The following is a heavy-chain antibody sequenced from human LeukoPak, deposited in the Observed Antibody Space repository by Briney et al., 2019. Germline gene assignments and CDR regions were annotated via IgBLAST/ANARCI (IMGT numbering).Heavy chain of an antibody. V-gene: IGHV1-2*02. CDR3: ASASRAHFYYYYGMDV. CDR1: GYTFTGYY. J-gene: IGHJ6*02. Sequence: ASVKVSCKASGYTFTGYYTHWVRQAPGQGLEWMGWINPNSGGTNYAQKFQGRVTMTRDTSISTAYMELSRLRSDDTAVYYCASASRAHFYYYYGMDVWGQGTTVTVSS. CDR2: INPNSGGT.